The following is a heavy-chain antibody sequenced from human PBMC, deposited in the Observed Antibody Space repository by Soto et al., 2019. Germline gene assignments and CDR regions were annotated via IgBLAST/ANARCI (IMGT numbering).Heavy chain of an antibody. CDR2: ISESGGKT. CDR3: AKDRATIFGVVWKYGMDV. CDR1: GFTVRSYA. V-gene: IGHV3-23*01. J-gene: IGHJ6*02. Sequence: EGQLLESGGGLVQPGGSLRLSCVASGFTVRSYAMAWVRQAPGKGLEWVSGISESGGKTNYAESVRGRFSISRDNSRNTLSLLMNNVTAEDTAIYYCAKDRATIFGVVWKYGMDVWGQGTTVSVSS. D-gene: IGHD3-3*01.